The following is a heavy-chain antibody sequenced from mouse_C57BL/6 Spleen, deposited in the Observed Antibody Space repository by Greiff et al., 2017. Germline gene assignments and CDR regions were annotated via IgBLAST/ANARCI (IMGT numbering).Heavy chain of an antibody. J-gene: IGHJ1*03. Sequence: VKLMESGAELMKPGASVKLSCKATGYTFTGYWIEWVKQRPGHGLEWIGEILPGSGSTNYNEKFKGKATFTADTSSNTAYMQLSSLTTEDSAIYYCASKRGIYDGWYFDVRGTETTVTVSS. V-gene: IGHV1-9*01. CDR3: ASKRGIYDGWYFDV. D-gene: IGHD2-3*01. CDR2: ILPGSGST. CDR1: GYTFTGYW.